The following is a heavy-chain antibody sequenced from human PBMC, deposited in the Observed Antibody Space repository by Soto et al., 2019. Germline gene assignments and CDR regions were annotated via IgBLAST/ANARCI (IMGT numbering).Heavy chain of an antibody. D-gene: IGHD3-22*01. V-gene: IGHV1-2*02. Sequence: ASVKVSCKASGCTFTGYYMHWVRQAPGQGLEWMGWINPNSGGTKSAQKFQGRVTMTRDTSISTAYMELSRLRSDDTAVYYCARRKGGYYDSSGYHYYFDYWGQGTLVTVS. CDR2: INPNSGGT. J-gene: IGHJ4*02. CDR1: GCTFTGYY. CDR3: ARRKGGYYDSSGYHYYFDY.